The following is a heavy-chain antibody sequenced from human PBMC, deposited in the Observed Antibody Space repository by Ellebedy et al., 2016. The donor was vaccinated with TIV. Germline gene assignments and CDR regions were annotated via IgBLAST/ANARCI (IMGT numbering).Heavy chain of an antibody. Sequence: GESLKISXAASGFIFSHYGVHWVRQAPGKGLEWVAVISYDGSKKNFADSVKGRFTISRDNSKNTVYLQMNSLRAEDTAVYYCAKEAAARNYLFLPDYWGQGTLLTVSS. V-gene: IGHV3-30*18. CDR1: GFIFSHYG. D-gene: IGHD1-7*01. CDR2: ISYDGSKK. CDR3: AKEAAARNYLFLPDY. J-gene: IGHJ4*02.